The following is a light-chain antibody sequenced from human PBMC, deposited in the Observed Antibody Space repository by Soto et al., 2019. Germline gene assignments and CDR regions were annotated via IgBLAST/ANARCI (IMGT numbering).Light chain of an antibody. Sequence: DIQMTQSPSSLSASVGDRVTITCRASQSISSYLNWYQQKPGKAPKLLIYAASSLQSGVPSRFSGCGSGTDFTLTISSLQPEDFATYYCQQSYSTPWGFGQGTKVEIK. CDR2: AAS. CDR1: QSISSY. V-gene: IGKV1-39*01. J-gene: IGKJ1*01. CDR3: QQSYSTPWG.